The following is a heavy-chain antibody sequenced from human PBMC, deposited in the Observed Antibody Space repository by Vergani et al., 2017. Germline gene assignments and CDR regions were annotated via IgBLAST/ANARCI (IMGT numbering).Heavy chain of an antibody. CDR2: MNPNSGNT. CDR3: ARGLRQKAVACPRFYYYMDV. V-gene: IGHV1-8*01. Sequence: QVQLVQSGAEVKKPGASVKVSCKASGYTFTSYDINWVRQATGQGLEWMGWMNPNSGNTGYAQKFQGRVTMTRNTSISTAYMELSSLRSEDTAVYYCARGLRQKAVACPRFYYYMDVWGKGTTVTVSS. D-gene: IGHD6-19*01. CDR1: GYTFTSYD. J-gene: IGHJ6*03.